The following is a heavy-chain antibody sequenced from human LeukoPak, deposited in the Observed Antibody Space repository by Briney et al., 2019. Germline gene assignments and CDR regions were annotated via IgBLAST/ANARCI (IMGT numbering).Heavy chain of an antibody. CDR1: GYTFTSYG. Sequence: GASVKVSCKASGYTFTSYGIIWVRQAPGQGLEWMGWISAYNGNTNYAQKLQGRVTMTTDTSTGTAYMELRSLRSDDTAVYYCARDEQRKTYGMDVWGQGTTVTVSS. D-gene: IGHD6-25*01. CDR2: ISAYNGNT. J-gene: IGHJ6*02. V-gene: IGHV1-18*01. CDR3: ARDEQRKTYGMDV.